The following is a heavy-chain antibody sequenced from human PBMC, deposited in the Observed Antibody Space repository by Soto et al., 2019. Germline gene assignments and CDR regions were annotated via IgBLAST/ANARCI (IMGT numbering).Heavy chain of an antibody. CDR3: ARVYRITMVRGELSEY. D-gene: IGHD3-10*01. Sequence: QVQLVQSGAEVKKPGASVKVSCKASGYTFTSYGISWVRQAPGQGLEWMGWISAYNGNTNYAQKLQGRVTMTTDTSTSTAYMELRSLRSDDTAAYYCARVYRITMVRGELSEYWGQGTLVTVSS. CDR1: GYTFTSYG. J-gene: IGHJ4*02. CDR2: ISAYNGNT. V-gene: IGHV1-18*01.